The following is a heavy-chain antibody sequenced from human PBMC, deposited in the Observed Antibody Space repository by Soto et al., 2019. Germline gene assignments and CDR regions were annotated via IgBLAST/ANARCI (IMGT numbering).Heavy chain of an antibody. CDR1: GFSLTTSGVS. V-gene: IGHV2-5*02. J-gene: IGHJ1*01. CDR2: IYWDDDK. CDR3: AYGRLPSTVTTSAEFFQK. Sequence: QITLKESGPTLVKPTQTLTLTCTFSGFSLTTSGVSVAWIRQPPGEALEWLALIYWDDDKRYSPSLESRLTITKDTSKNRVVLTMTNMDPVDTATYYCAYGRLPSTVTTSAEFFQKWGQGTLVTVSS. D-gene: IGHD4-17*01.